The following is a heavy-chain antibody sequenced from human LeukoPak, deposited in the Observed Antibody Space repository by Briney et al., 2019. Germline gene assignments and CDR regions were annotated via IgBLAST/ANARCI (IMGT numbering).Heavy chain of an antibody. CDR3: ARAHYGDYQTYYFDY. CDR2: ISAYNGNT. D-gene: IGHD4-17*01. V-gene: IGHV1-18*01. Sequence: ASVKVSCKASGYTFTSYGISWVRQPPGQGLEWMGWISAYNGNTNYAQKLQGRVTMTTDTSTSTAYMELRSLRSDDTAVYYCARAHYGDYQTYYFDYWGQGTLVTVSS. J-gene: IGHJ4*02. CDR1: GYTFTSYG.